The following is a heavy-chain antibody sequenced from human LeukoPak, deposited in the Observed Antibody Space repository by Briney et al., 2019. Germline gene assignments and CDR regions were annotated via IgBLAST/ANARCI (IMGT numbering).Heavy chain of an antibody. Sequence: SETLSLTCTVSGGSISSYYWSWIRQPAGKGLEWIGRIYTSGSTYYNPSLKSRVTISVDTSKNQFSLKLSSVTAADTAVYYCAMTVVPAAIGYWGQGTLVTVSS. V-gene: IGHV4-4*07. CDR1: GGSISSYY. CDR3: AMTVVPAAIGY. D-gene: IGHD2-2*02. CDR2: IYTSGST. J-gene: IGHJ4*02.